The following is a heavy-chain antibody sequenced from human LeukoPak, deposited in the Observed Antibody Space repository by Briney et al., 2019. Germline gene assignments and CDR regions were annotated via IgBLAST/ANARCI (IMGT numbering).Heavy chain of an antibody. V-gene: IGHV1-24*01. CDR2: FDPEVVET. Sequence: ASVKVSCKVSGYTLTELSMHWVRQAPGKGLEWMGGFDPEVVETIYAQKFQGRVTMTEDASTDTAYMELSSLRSEDTAVYYCATDRGIWTMVRGVKRGNWFDPWGQGTLVTVSS. J-gene: IGHJ5*02. CDR3: ATDRGIWTMVRGVKRGNWFDP. CDR1: GYTLTELS. D-gene: IGHD3-10*01.